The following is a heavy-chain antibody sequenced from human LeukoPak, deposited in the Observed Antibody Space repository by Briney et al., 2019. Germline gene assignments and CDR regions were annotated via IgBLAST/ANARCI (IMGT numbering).Heavy chain of an antibody. CDR1: GFTVSSNY. V-gene: IGHV3-53*01. D-gene: IGHD3-10*01. J-gene: IGHJ4*02. CDR2: IYSGGST. Sequence: GGSLRLSCAASGFTVSSNYMSWFRQVPGKGLGWVSVIYSGGSTYYADSVKGRFTISRDNSKNTLYLQMNSLRAEDTAVYYCATMVRGLYYFDYWGQGTLVTVSS. CDR3: ATMVRGLYYFDY.